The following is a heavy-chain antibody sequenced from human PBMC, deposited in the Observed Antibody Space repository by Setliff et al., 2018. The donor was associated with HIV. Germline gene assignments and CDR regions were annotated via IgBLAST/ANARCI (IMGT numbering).Heavy chain of an antibody. CDR3: ARRYRISARPKWFDP. CDR1: GGSFSDYY. CDR2: INHSGST. J-gene: IGHJ5*02. D-gene: IGHD6-6*01. V-gene: IGHV4-34*01. Sequence: AKTLSLTFAVYGGSFSDYYWSWIRQPPGKGREWIGEINHSGSTNYNPSLNSRVTISVDTSKNQFSLKLSSVTASDTAVYYCARRYRISARPKWFDPWGHGTLVTVSS.